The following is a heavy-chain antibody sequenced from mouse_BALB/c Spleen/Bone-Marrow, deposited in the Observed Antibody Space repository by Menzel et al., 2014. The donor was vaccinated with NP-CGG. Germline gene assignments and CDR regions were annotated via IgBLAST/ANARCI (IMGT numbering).Heavy chain of an antibody. Sequence: EVNVVESGGGLVQPGGSLKLSCAASGFTFSSYGMSWVRQTPDKRLELVATINSNGGSTYYPDSVKGRFTISRDNAKNTLYLQMSSLKSEGTAMYYCARESFSSEGSYFYSCGHSAPLSVSS. J-gene: IGHJ2*01. V-gene: IGHV5-6-3*01. CDR1: GFTFSSYG. CDR2: INSNGGST. D-gene: IGHD1-3*01. CDR3: ARESFSSEGSYFYS.